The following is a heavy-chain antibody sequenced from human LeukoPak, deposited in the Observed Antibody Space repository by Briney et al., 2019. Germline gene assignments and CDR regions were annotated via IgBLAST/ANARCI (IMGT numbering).Heavy chain of an antibody. J-gene: IGHJ4*02. CDR1: GYTFTGYY. CDR2: INPNSGGT. V-gene: IGHV1-2*02. CDR3: ARVYCSSTSCYLDY. Sequence: ASVKVSCKASGYTFTGYYMHWVRQAPGQGLEWMGWINPNSGGTNYAQKFQGRVTMTRDTSISTAYMELSRLRSDDTAVYHCARVYCSSTSCYLDYWGQGTLVTVSS. D-gene: IGHD2-2*01.